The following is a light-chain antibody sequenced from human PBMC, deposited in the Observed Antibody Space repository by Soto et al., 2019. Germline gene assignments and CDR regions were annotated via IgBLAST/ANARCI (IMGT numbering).Light chain of an antibody. CDR1: SGHSNYA. J-gene: IGLJ2*01. Sequence: QLVLTQSPSASASLGASVKLTCTLSSGHSNYAIAWHQQQPEKGSRYLMKLNRDGSHSKGDGIPNRFSGSSSGAERYLTISSLQSEDEADYYCQTWGTGIVIFGGGTKLTVL. V-gene: IGLV4-69*01. CDR3: QTWGTGIVI. CDR2: LNRDGSH.